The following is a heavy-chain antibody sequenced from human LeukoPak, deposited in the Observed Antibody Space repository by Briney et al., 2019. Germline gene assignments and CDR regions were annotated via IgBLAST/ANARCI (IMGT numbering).Heavy chain of an antibody. Sequence: GESLKISCKASGYTFNNYWIGWVRQMPGRGLEWMGMLYPDGSATTYHPSFEGRVTISADKSISTAYLQWSSLKASDTAMYYCARHVWEPRYFDLWGRGTLVTVSS. D-gene: IGHD1-26*01. CDR3: ARHVWEPRYFDL. V-gene: IGHV5-51*01. J-gene: IGHJ2*01. CDR1: GYTFNNYW. CDR2: LYPDGSAT.